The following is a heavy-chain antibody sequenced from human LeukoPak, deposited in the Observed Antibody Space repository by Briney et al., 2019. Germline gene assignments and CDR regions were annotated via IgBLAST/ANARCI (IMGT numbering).Heavy chain of an antibody. CDR1: GFNFSTFD. J-gene: IGHJ4*02. CDR2: IYSGGTT. D-gene: IGHD1-26*01. CDR3: ARALVGGMRLDY. V-gene: IGHV3-53*01. Sequence: PGGSLRLSCATSGFNFSTFDMSWVRQAPGKGLEWVSVIYSGGTTYYADSVKGRFTISRDNSKNTLYLQMISLRADDTAVYYCARALVGGMRLDYWGQGTLVTVSS.